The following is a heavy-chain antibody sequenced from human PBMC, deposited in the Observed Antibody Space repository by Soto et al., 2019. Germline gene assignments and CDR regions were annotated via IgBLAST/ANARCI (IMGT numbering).Heavy chain of an antibody. Sequence: EVQLVQSGAEVKKPGESLKISCKGSGYSFTSYWIGWVRQMPGKGLEWMGTVYPGDSDTRYSPSFQGQVTISADKSISTAYLQWSSLKASDTAMYYCARGGDDYGGNSGQVILSFDIWGQGTMVTVSS. J-gene: IGHJ3*02. CDR1: GYSFTSYW. CDR2: VYPGDSDT. CDR3: ARGGDDYGGNSGQVILSFDI. D-gene: IGHD4-17*01. V-gene: IGHV5-51*01.